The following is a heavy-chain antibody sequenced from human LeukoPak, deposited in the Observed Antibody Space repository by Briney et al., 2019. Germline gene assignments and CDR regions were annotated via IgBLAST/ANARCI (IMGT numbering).Heavy chain of an antibody. Sequence: SETLSLTCTVSGYSISSGYYWGWIRQPPGKGLEWIGSIYHSGSTYYNPSLKSRVTISVDTSKNQFSLKLSSVTAADTAVYYCARDQPLDYWGQGTLVTVSS. CDR1: GYSISSGYY. CDR3: ARDQPLDY. D-gene: IGHD1-14*01. CDR2: IYHSGST. J-gene: IGHJ4*02. V-gene: IGHV4-38-2*02.